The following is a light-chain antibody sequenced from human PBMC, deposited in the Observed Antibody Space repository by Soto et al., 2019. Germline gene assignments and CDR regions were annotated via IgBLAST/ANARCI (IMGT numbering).Light chain of an antibody. CDR2: NVS. CDR1: SSDVGGYHY. V-gene: IGLV2-14*01. CDR3: SSYTTSSPYV. J-gene: IGLJ1*01. Sequence: QSALTQPASVSVSPGQSITISCTGTSSDVGGYHYVSWYQQHPGKAPKLMIYNVSNRPSGVSNRFSGSKSGNTASLTISGLQAEDEADYYCSSYTTSSPYVFGTGTKVTVL.